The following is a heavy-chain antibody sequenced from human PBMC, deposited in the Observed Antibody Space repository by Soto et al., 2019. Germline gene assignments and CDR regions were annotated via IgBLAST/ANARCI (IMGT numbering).Heavy chain of an antibody. J-gene: IGHJ6*02. CDR2: IDYSGST. CDR1: GNSISNSEYY. Sequence: QVQLQESGPGLVKPSQTLSLTCTVSGNSISNSEYYCNWIRQSPGKGLEWIASIDYSGSTYYNPSLKSRVGISAGTSKNLFSLKLRSETAADTALYFCARDGTYYSGFDVWGQGTTVTVSS. V-gene: IGHV4-30-4*01. CDR3: ARDGTYYSGFDV.